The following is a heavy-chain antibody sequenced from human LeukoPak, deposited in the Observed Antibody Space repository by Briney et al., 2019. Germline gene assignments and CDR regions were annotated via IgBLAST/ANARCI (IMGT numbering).Heavy chain of an antibody. D-gene: IGHD1-1*01. J-gene: IGHJ4*02. CDR1: GFTFSSYE. V-gene: IGHV3-48*03. Sequence: GGSLRLSCAASGFTFSSYEMNWVRQAPGKGLEWVSYISSSGSTIYYADSVKGRFTISRDNSKNTLYLQMNSLRAEDTAVYYCAKDRDNEIDCWGQGTPVTVSS. CDR3: AKDRDNEIDC. CDR2: ISSSGSTI.